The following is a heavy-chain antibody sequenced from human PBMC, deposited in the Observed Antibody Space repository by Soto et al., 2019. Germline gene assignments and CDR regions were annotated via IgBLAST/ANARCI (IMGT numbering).Heavy chain of an antibody. V-gene: IGHV1-18*01. CDR2: ISAYNGNT. J-gene: IGHJ6*02. CDR1: GYTFTSYG. Sequence: ASVKVSCKASGYTFTSYGISWVRQATGQGLERMGWISAYNGNTNYAQKFQGRVTITTDTSTSTAYMELSSLRSEDTAVYYCVIGDLSYGGNSHYYYGMDVWGQGTTVTVSS. D-gene: IGHD2-15*01. CDR3: VIGDLSYGGNSHYYYGMDV.